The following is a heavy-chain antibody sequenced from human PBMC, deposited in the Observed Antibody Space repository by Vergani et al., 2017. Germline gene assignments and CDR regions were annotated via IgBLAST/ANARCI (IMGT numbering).Heavy chain of an antibody. Sequence: QVQLQESGPGLVKPSQTLSLTCTVSGGSISSGSYYWSWIRQPAGKGLEWIGRIYTSGSTNYNPSLKSRVTISVDTSKNQFSLKLSSVTAADTAVYYCARDGWLARGYYYYGMDVWGQGTTVTVSS. V-gene: IGHV4-61*02. CDR3: ARDGWLARGYYYYGMDV. J-gene: IGHJ6*02. D-gene: IGHD6-19*01. CDR2: IYTSGST. CDR1: GGSISSGSYY.